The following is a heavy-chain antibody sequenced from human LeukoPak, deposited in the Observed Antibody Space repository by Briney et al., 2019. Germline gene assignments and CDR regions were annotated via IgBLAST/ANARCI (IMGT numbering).Heavy chain of an antibody. CDR1: GFTLRSYG. J-gene: IGHJ4*02. CDR3: AKEEVISGNHGVYFDY. CDR2: IRYDGNSN. D-gene: IGHD3-22*01. V-gene: IGHV3-30*02. Sequence: PGGSLRLSCAASGFTLRSYGMHWVRQATGKGLEWVAFIRYDGNSNYYADSVKGRFTISRDNSRSTLYLQMNSLRAEDTAVYYCAKEEVISGNHGVYFDYWGQGTLVTVSS.